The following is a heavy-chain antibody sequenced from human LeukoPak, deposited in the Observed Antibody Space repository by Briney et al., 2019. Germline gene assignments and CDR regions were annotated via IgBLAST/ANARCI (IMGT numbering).Heavy chain of an antibody. CDR3: ARDPYSGSYGAYYYYYMDV. D-gene: IGHD1-26*01. CDR1: GFTFSNFW. V-gene: IGHV3-74*01. Sequence: GGSLRLSCEASGFTFSNFWMHWVRQSPGGGLMWLSRIFGDGISTYYADSVKGRFTISRDNSKNTLYLQMNSLRAEDSAVYYCARDPYSGSYGAYYYYYMDVWGKGTTVTISS. J-gene: IGHJ6*03. CDR2: IFGDGIST.